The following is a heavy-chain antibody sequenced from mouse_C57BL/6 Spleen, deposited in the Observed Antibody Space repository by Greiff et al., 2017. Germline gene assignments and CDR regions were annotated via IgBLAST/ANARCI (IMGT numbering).Heavy chain of an antibody. CDR1: GYTFTSYW. CDR3: ARRWANWDYFDY. V-gene: IGHV1-72*01. CDR2: IDPNSGGT. D-gene: IGHD4-1*01. J-gene: IGHJ2*01. Sequence: QVQVKQPGAELVKPGASVKLSCKASGYTFTSYWMHWVKQRPGRGLEWIGRIDPNSGGTKYNEKFKSKATLTVDKPSSTAYMQLSSLTSEDSAVYYCARRWANWDYFDYWGQGTTLTVSS.